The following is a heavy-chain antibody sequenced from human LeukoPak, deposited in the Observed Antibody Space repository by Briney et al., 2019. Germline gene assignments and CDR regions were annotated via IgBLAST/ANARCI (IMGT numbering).Heavy chain of an antibody. Sequence: PGGSLRLSCVASGFTFSSYSMNWVRQAPGKGLEWVSSISSSSGYIYYADSVQGRFTISRDNAKDSLYLQMNSLRVEDTAMYYCARAKTYSGSYNDAFDIWGQGTMVTVSS. CDR1: GFTFSSYS. V-gene: IGHV3-21*01. CDR2: ISSSSGYI. D-gene: IGHD1-26*01. CDR3: ARAKTYSGSYNDAFDI. J-gene: IGHJ3*02.